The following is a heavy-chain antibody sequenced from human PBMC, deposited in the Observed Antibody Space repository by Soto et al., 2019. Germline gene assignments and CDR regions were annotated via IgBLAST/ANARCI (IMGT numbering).Heavy chain of an antibody. CDR2: INHSGST. V-gene: IGHV4-34*01. CDR1: GGSFCGYD. CDR3: ARIFTVVTPSGDYYYGMDV. J-gene: IGHJ6*02. D-gene: IGHD2-21*02. Sequence: SETLSLTCAVNGGSFCGYDWSWIRQPPGKGLEWIGEINHSGSTNYNPSLKSRVTISVDTSKNQFSLKLSSVTAADTAVYYCARIFTVVTPSGDYYYGMDVWGQGTTVTVSS.